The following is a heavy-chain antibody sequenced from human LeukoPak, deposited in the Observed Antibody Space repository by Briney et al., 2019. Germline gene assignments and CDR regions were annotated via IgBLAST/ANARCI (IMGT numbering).Heavy chain of an antibody. CDR3: VRGYYYDSSGYWVRAFDV. D-gene: IGHD3-22*01. CDR1: GGSISSGGYS. Sequence: PSETLSLTCAVSGGSISSGGYSWSWIRQPPGKGPEWIGYMYHSGTTHYNPSLKSRVTISVDRSKNQFSLKLSSVTAADTAVYYCVRGYYYDSSGYWVRAFDVWGQGTMVTVSS. V-gene: IGHV4-30-2*01. CDR2: MYHSGTT. J-gene: IGHJ3*01.